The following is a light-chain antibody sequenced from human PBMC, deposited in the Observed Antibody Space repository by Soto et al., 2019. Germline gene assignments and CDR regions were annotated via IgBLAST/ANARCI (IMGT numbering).Light chain of an antibody. Sequence: IQMTQSPSTLSGSVGDRVTITCRASQTISSWLAWYQQKPGKAPKLLIYKASTLKSGVPSRFSGSGSGTDFTLTISSLQPDDFATFYCQQYNEYPLAFGGGTKVDI. CDR2: KAS. CDR1: QTISSW. CDR3: QQYNEYPLA. J-gene: IGKJ4*01. V-gene: IGKV1-5*03.